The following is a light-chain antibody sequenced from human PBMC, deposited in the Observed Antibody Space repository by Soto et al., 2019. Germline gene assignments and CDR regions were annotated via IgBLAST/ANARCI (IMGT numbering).Light chain of an antibody. J-gene: IGKJ1*01. CDR3: QQDYTWPRT. V-gene: IGKV3-15*01. Sequence: EIVMTQSPGTLSVSPGEGATLSCRASQSVSTNLAWYQQKPDQAPRLLIYGASTTATGMPARFSGSGSGTEFTLTISSLQSEDFAVYYCQQDYTWPRTFGQGTRVESK. CDR1: QSVSTN. CDR2: GAS.